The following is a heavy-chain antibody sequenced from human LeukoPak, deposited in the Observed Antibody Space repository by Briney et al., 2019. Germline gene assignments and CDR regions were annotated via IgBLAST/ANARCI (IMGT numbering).Heavy chain of an antibody. D-gene: IGHD3-3*02. J-gene: IGHJ4*02. V-gene: IGHV3-30*01. CDR3: ARDRALDY. CDR1: GFTFSSYA. CDR2: ISYDGSNK. Sequence: GGSLRLSCAASGFTFSSYAMHWVRQAPGKGLEWVALISYDGSNKYYADSVKGRFTISRDNSKNTLYLQMNSLRVEDTAVYHCARDRALDYWGQGTLVTVSS.